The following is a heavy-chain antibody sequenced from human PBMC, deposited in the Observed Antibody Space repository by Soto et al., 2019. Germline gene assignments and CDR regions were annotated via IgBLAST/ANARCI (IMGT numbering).Heavy chain of an antibody. CDR3: TTEGALPGPDFDY. J-gene: IGHJ4*02. D-gene: IGHD3-16*01. CDR2: TKDKANSYTA. V-gene: IGHV3-72*01. Sequence: EVQLVESGGGLVQPGGSLRLSCVASGFTFSDHYIDWVRQAPGKGLEWVGRTKDKANSYTAEYAASVKGRFTISRDDSKNTLYLQMNSLKTEDTAVYDCTTEGALPGPDFDYWGQGTLVTVSS. CDR1: GFTFSDHY.